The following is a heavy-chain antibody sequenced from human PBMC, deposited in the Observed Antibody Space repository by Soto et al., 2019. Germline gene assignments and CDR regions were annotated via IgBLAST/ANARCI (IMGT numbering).Heavy chain of an antibody. V-gene: IGHV4-34*01. CDR2: INHSGST. J-gene: IGHJ6*02. Sequence: PSETQSLTCAVYGGSFSGYYWSWIRQPPGKGLEWIGEINHSGSTNYNPSLKSRVTISVDTSKNQFSLKLSSVTAADTAVYYCASTSRTYYGMDVWGQGTTVTVSS. CDR1: GGSFSGYY. D-gene: IGHD1-7*01. CDR3: ASTSRTYYGMDV.